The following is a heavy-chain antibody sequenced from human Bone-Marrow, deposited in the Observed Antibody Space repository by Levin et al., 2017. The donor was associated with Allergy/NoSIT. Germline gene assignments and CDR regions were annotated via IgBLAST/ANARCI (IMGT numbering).Heavy chain of an antibody. V-gene: IGHV3-7*01. D-gene: IGHD3-16*01. CDR3: AREDYRSFDF. J-gene: IGHJ4*02. CDR1: GFTFSSYW. CDR2: IKPDGSER. Sequence: PGGSLRLSCAASGFTFSSYWVTWVRQAPGKGLEWVANIKPDGSERSYVDSVKGRFTISRDNARNSLYLQMNSLRVEDTAVYYCAREDYRSFDFWGQGTLVTVSS.